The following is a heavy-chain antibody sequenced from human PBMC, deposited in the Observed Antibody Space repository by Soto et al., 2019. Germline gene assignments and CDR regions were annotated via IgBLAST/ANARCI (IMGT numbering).Heavy chain of an antibody. Sequence: GGSLRLSCAASGFRFSIYGMHWVRKPPGKGLEWVAVIWDDGSNKYYEDSVKGRFTISRDNSRNILYLELNSLRVEDTAVYYCARAPQRRGYGRQFFDPSVQGTLVTVSS. CDR3: ARAPQRRGYGRQFFDP. CDR2: IWDDGSNK. D-gene: IGHD5-12*01. J-gene: IGHJ5*02. V-gene: IGHV3-33*01. CDR1: GFRFSIYG.